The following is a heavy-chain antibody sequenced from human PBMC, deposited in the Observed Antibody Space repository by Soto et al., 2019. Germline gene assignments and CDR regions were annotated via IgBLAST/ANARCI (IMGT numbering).Heavy chain of an antibody. J-gene: IGHJ4*02. D-gene: IGHD1-7*01. CDR2: LSGSGSAT. Sequence: EVQLLESGGSLVQPGGSLRLSCAASGFSFSTYAMGWVRQAPGKWLEWVSALSGSGSATYYADPVKGRFTTSRDNYKDTLYLQITSLRAGDTAVYYCAKDLKGTGTTVIYDSWGQGSLVTVSS. V-gene: IGHV3-23*01. CDR3: AKDLKGTGTTVIYDS. CDR1: GFSFSTYA.